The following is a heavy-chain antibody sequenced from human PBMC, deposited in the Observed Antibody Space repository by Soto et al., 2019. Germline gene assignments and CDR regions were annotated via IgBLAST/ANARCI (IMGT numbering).Heavy chain of an antibody. D-gene: IGHD4-17*01. J-gene: IGHJ2*01. CDR3: ARDLYDYGDYGTYWYFDL. CDR1: GFTFSSYS. V-gene: IGHV3-48*01. Sequence: EVQLVESGGGLVQPGGSLRLSCAASGFTFSSYSMNWVRQAPEKGLEWVSYISSSSSTIYYADSVKGRFTISRDNAKNSLYLQMNSLRAEDTAVYYCARDLYDYGDYGTYWYFDLWGRGTLVTVSS. CDR2: ISSSSSTI.